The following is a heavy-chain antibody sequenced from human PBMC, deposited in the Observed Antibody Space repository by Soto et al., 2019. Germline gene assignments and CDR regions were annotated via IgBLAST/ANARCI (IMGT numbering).Heavy chain of an antibody. Sequence: SETLSLTCTVSGGSISSYYWSWIRQPPGKGLEWIGYIYYSGSTNYNPSLKSRVTISVDTSKNQFSLKLSSVTAADTAVYYCARDSRASGTGGWYYYYGMDVWGQGTTVTVSS. J-gene: IGHJ6*02. CDR1: GGSISSYY. V-gene: IGHV4-59*01. D-gene: IGHD1-1*01. CDR2: IYYSGST. CDR3: ARDSRASGTGGWYYYYGMDV.